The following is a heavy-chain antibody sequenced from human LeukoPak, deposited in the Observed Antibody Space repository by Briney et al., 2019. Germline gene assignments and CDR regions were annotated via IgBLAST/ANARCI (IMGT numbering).Heavy chain of an antibody. V-gene: IGHV4-34*01. CDR2: IYYSGST. D-gene: IGHD1-20*01. CDR3: ARDGAITAHFVY. J-gene: IGHJ4*02. Sequence: SETLSLTCAVYGGSFSGYYWSWIRQPPGKGLEWIGSIYYSGSTHYNPSLKSRVTISLDTSKNQVSLKLSSVTAADTAVYYCARDGAITAHFVYWGQGTLVTVSS. CDR1: GGSFSGYY.